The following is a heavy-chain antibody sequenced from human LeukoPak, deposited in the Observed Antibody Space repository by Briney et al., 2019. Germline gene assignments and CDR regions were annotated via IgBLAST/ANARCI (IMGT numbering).Heavy chain of an antibody. V-gene: IGHV3-66*01. J-gene: IGHJ4*02. D-gene: IGHD6-19*01. CDR3: ARALTYSSGWFAFDY. CDR2: IYTDGST. CDR1: GFTVSSDY. Sequence: GGSLRLSCAASGFTVSSDYINWVRQAPGKGLEWVSIIYTDGSTHYADSVKGRFSISRDLSKNTVHLQIHSLTAEDTAVYYCARALTYSSGWFAFDYWGQGTLVTVSS.